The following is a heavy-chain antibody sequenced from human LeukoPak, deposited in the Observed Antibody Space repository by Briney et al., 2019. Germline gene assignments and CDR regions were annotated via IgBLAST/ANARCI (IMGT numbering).Heavy chain of an antibody. CDR2: INGGNGKI. V-gene: IGHV1-3*01. Sequence: ASVKVSCKASGYTFTGYAIHWVRQAPGQRLEWMGWINGGNGKIKYSQKLQGRVTMTRDTSASAAYMELSSLRSEDTAVYYCVRDWGYQLLAYWGQGNLVTVSS. CDR1: GYTFTGYA. CDR3: VRDWGYQLLAY. D-gene: IGHD2-2*01. J-gene: IGHJ4*02.